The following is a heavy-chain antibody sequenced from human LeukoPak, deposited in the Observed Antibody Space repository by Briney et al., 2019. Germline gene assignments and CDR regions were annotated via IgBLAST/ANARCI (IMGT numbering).Heavy chain of an antibody. CDR3: ARVAGVWDNYYGSGSYRYYYYYMDV. CDR2: ISSSSSYI. CDR1: GFTFSSYS. Sequence: GGSLRLSCAASGFTFSSYSMNWVRQAPGKGLEWVSSISSSSSYIYYADSVKGRFTISRDNAKNSLYLQMNSLRAEDTAVYYCARVAGVWDNYYGSGSYRYYYYYMDVWGKGTTVTVSS. V-gene: IGHV3-21*01. J-gene: IGHJ6*03. D-gene: IGHD3-10*01.